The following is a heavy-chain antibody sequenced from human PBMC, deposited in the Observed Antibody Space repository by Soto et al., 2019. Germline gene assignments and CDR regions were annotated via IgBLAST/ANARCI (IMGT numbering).Heavy chain of an antibody. J-gene: IGHJ5*02. CDR3: ARERPDGARLDP. CDR2: FFIGGNT. V-gene: IGHV4-39*02. CDR1: NGSVSSSTYY. Sequence: SETLSLTCSVSNGSVSSSTYYWGWMRQPPGKGLEWIASFFIGGNTYYNPSLKSRVTISVDTSKNQFSLKLSSVTAADTAVYYCARERPDGARLDPWGQGTLVTVSS. D-gene: IGHD6-6*01.